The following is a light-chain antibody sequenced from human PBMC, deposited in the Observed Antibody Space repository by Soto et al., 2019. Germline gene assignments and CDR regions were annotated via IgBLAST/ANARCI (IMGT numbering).Light chain of an antibody. V-gene: IGKV1-27*01. Sequence: DIQMTQSPSSLSASVGDSVTITCRASQGISTYLAWFQQKPGKVPKLLIYTASTLRSGVSSRFSGSGSGTDFTLTISSLQPEDVATYYCQKYNSAPRTFGQGTKVELK. CDR2: TAS. CDR1: QGISTY. CDR3: QKYNSAPRT. J-gene: IGKJ1*01.